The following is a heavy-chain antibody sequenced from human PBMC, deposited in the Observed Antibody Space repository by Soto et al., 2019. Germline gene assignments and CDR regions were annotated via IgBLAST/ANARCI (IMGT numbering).Heavy chain of an antibody. V-gene: IGHV4-4*07. J-gene: IGHJ3*02. CDR1: GGSISSYY. Sequence: TSETLSLTCTVSGGSISSYYWSWIRRPAGKGLEWIGRIYTSGSTNYNPSLKSRVTMSVDTSKNQFSLKLSSVTAADTAVYYCASNAYYGSGSWNDAFDIWGQGTMVTVSS. D-gene: IGHD3-10*01. CDR3: ASNAYYGSGSWNDAFDI. CDR2: IYTSGST.